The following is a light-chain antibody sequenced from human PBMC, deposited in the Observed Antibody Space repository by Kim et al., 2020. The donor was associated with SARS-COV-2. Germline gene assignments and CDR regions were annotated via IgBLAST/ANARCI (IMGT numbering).Light chain of an antibody. J-gene: IGKJ5*01. Sequence: SPGERATLSCRASQSVGSYLASYQQKPGQAPRLLIYDASNRAAGIPARFSGSGSGTDFTLTISSLEPEDFAVYYCQQRSNWPPITFGQGTRLEIK. CDR2: DAS. CDR3: QQRSNWPPIT. CDR1: QSVGSY. V-gene: IGKV3-11*01.